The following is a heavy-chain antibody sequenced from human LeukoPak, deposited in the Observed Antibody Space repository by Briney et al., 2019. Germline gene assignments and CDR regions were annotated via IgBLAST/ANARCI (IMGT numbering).Heavy chain of an antibody. J-gene: IGHJ4*02. CDR1: GFTFSGYA. V-gene: IGHV3-23*01. CDR2: ISGSGGST. Sequence: GGSLRLSCAASGFTFSGYAMSWVRQAPGKGLEWVSAISGSGGSTYYADSVKGRFTISRDNSKNTLYLQMNSLRAEDTAVYYCAKAPYYYGSGSYYSNYPYFDYWGQGTLVTVSS. D-gene: IGHD3-10*01. CDR3: AKAPYYYGSGSYYSNYPYFDY.